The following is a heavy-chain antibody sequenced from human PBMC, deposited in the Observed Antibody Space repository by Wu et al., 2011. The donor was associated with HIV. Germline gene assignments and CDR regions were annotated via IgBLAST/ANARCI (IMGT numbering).Heavy chain of an antibody. J-gene: IGHJ6*03. CDR2: ISAYNGDT. D-gene: IGHD6-6*01. Sequence: QVQLVQSGAEVKKPGASVKVSCKASGYTFTNYAIHWVRQAPGQGLEWMGWISAYNGDTNYAQKLQDRVTMTTDTSTSTAYMELRSLRSDDTAVYYCARDGSSAQLVLYYNHMDVWGKGTTVTVSS. CDR3: ARDGSSAQLVLYYNHMDV. CDR1: GYTFTNYA. V-gene: IGHV1-18*01.